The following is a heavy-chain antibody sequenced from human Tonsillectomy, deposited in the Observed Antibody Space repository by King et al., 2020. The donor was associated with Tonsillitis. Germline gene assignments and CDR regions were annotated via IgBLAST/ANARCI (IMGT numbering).Heavy chain of an antibody. CDR2: INPNSGGT. J-gene: IGHJ6*02. V-gene: IGHV1-2*02. CDR1: AYTFTDYY. Sequence: QLVQSGAEVKKPGASVKVSCKASAYTFTDYYMHWVRQAPGQGLEWMGWINPNSGGTNYAQKFQGRVTMTRDTSISTAYMELSRLRFDDTAGYYCARDLDGDPYYYYYYGLDVWGQGTTVTVSS. CDR3: ARDLDGDPYYYYYYGLDV. D-gene: IGHD4-17*01.